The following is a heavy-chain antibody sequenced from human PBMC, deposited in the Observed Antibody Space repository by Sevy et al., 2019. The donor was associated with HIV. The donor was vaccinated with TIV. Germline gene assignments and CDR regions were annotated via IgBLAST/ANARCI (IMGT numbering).Heavy chain of an antibody. J-gene: IGHJ6*02. CDR1: GYTFTSYD. Sequence: ASVKVSCKASGYTFTSYDINWVRQATGQGLEWMGWMNPNSGNTGYAQKFQGRVTMTRNTSISTAYMELSSLRSEETAVYYVARGRVAVLRFLEWYPLGYCGMDVWGQGTTVTVSS. CDR3: ARGRVAVLRFLEWYPLGYCGMDV. D-gene: IGHD3-3*01. CDR2: MNPNSGNT. V-gene: IGHV1-8*01.